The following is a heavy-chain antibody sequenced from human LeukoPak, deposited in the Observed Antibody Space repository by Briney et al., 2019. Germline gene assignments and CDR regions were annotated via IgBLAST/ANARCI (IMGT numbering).Heavy chain of an antibody. V-gene: IGHV1-18*01. Sequence: ASVKVSCKASGYTFNRYGLTWVRQAPGQGLEWVGWISTYNGNAHDAQKLQGRVTMTIDTSTSTAYVELRSLRSDDTAVYYCARARGTSGLYLGAFGVWGQGTFGTVSS. D-gene: IGHD6-19*01. CDR1: GYTFNRYG. J-gene: IGHJ3*01. CDR2: ISTYNGNA. CDR3: ARARGTSGLYLGAFGV.